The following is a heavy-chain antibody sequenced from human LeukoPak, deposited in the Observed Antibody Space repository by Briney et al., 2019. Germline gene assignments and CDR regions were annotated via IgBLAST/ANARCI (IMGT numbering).Heavy chain of an antibody. Sequence: GASVTVSCTASGYTFTSYGISWVRQAPGQGLEWMGWISAYNGNTNYAQKLQGRVTMTTDTSTSTAYMELRSLRSDDTAVYYCARDLGGVDTAMELDYWGQGTLVTVSS. D-gene: IGHD5-18*01. CDR2: ISAYNGNT. J-gene: IGHJ4*02. V-gene: IGHV1-18*01. CDR3: ARDLGGVDTAMELDY. CDR1: GYTFTSYG.